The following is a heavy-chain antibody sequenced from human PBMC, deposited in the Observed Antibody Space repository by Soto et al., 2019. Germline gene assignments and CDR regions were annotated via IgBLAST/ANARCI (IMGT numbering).Heavy chain of an antibody. J-gene: IGHJ2*01. CDR2: IIPIFGTA. CDR3: ARGNHRWLQLWYFDL. V-gene: IGHV1-69*12. D-gene: IGHD5-12*01. Sequence: QVQLVQSGAEVKKPGSSVTVSCKASGGTFSSYTISWVRQAPGQGLEWRGGIIPIFGTANYAQKFQGRVTITAAESTSTADMELSSLRSEDTAVYYCARGNHRWLQLWYFDLWGRGTLVTVSS. CDR1: GGTFSSYT.